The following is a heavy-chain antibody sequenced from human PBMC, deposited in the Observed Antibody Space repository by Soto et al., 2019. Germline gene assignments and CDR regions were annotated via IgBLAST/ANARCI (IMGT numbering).Heavy chain of an antibody. D-gene: IGHD6-13*01. CDR2: IYYSGST. CDR3: ARAVSSGYWSIAAAGTTFDY. V-gene: IGHV4-59*01. CDR1: GGSISSYY. Sequence: LTCTVSGGSISSYYWSWIRQPPGKGLEWIGYIYYSGSTNYNPSLKSRVTISVDTSKNQFSLKLSSVTAADTAVYYCARAVSSGYWSIAAAGTTFDYWGQGTLVTVSS. J-gene: IGHJ4*02.